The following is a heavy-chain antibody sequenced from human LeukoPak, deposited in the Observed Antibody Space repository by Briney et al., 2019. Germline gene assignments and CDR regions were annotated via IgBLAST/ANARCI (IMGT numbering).Heavy chain of an antibody. J-gene: IGHJ4*02. Sequence: GGSLRLSCAASGFTFSNYAMSWVRQAPGKGLEWLSAISGSGGITYYADSVKGRFTISRDNSKNTLYLQMNSLRAEDTAVYYCAKGWGSVGVTANDSGGRGTLVTVS. V-gene: IGHV3-23*01. D-gene: IGHD2-21*02. CDR3: AKGWGSVGVTANDS. CDR1: GFTFSNYA. CDR2: ISGSGGIT.